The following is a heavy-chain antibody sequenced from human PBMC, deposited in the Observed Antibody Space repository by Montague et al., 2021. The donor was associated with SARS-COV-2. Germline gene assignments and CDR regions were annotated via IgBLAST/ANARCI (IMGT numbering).Heavy chain of an antibody. D-gene: IGHD4-17*01. J-gene: IGHJ4*02. CDR1: GYSINSGYH. CDR2: FYHGGST. Sequence: SETLSLTCTVSGYSINSGYHWGWIRQPPGKGLEWIGSFYHGGSTYYNPSLKSRVTISGDTSKNQFSLKLSSVTAADPAVYYRAGAAMKTVTKTDYWGQGTLVTVSS. CDR3: AGAAMKTVTKTDY. V-gene: IGHV4-38-2*02.